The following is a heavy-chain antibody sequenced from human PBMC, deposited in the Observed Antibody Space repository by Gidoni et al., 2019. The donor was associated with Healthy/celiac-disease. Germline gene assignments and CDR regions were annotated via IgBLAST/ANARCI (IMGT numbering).Heavy chain of an antibody. CDR3: AREGEVDAFDI. Sequence: TVSGGSISSYYWSWIRQPPGKGLEWIGYIYYSGSTNYNPYLKSRVTISVDTSKNQFSLKLSSVTAADTAVYYCAREGEVDAFDIWGQGTMVTVSS. D-gene: IGHD1-26*01. CDR2: IYYSGST. J-gene: IGHJ3*02. CDR1: GGSISSYY. V-gene: IGHV4-59*01.